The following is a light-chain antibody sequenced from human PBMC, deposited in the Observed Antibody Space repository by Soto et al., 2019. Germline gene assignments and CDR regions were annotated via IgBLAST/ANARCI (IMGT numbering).Light chain of an antibody. V-gene: IGKV1-5*03. Sequence: IQMTQSPSTLSGSVGDTVTITCRASQTISSWLAWYQQKPGKAPKLLIYKASTLKSGVPSRFSGSGSGTEFTLTISSLQPDDFATYYCQHYNSYSEALGQGTKVDIK. CDR3: QHYNSYSEA. CDR2: KAS. J-gene: IGKJ1*01. CDR1: QTISSW.